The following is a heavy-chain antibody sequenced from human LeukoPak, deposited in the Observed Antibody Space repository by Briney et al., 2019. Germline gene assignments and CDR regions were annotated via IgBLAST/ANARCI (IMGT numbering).Heavy chain of an antibody. V-gene: IGHV1-46*01. CDR2: INPSGGST. D-gene: IGHD3-22*01. CDR1: GYTFTSYY. CDR3: ARAFYYDSSGYYSGASDY. Sequence: ASVKVSCKASGYTFTSYYMHWVRQAPGQGLEWMGIINPSGGSTSYAQKFQGRVTITRDTSTSTVYMELSSLRSEDTAVYYCARAFYYDSSGYYSGASDYWGQGTLVTVSS. J-gene: IGHJ4*02.